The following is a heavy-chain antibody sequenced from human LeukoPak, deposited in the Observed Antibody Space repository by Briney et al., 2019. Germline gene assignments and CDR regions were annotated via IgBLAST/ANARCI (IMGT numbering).Heavy chain of an antibody. D-gene: IGHD3-10*01. CDR3: ARVIEGTYFDY. J-gene: IGHJ4*02. CDR1: GYSISSGYY. Sequence: NASETLSLTCTVSGYSISSGYYWGWIRQPPGKGLEWIGSIYHSGSTYYNPSLKSRVTISVDTSKNQFSLKLSSVTAADTAVYYCARVIEGTYFDYWGQGTLVTVSS. CDR2: IYHSGST. V-gene: IGHV4-38-2*02.